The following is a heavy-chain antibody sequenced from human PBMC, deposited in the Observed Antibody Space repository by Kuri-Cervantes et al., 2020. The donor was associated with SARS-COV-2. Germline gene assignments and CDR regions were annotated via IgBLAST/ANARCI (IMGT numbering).Heavy chain of an antibody. CDR1: GYTLTELS. CDR3: AVAAGHYYYMDV. V-gene: IGHV1-24*01. Sequence: ASVKVSCKVSGYTLTELSMHWVRQAPGKGLEWMGGFDPEDGETIYAQKFQGRVTMTEDTSTDTAYMELSSQRSEDTAVYYCAVAAGHYYYMDVWGKGTTVTVSS. D-gene: IGHD6-25*01. J-gene: IGHJ6*03. CDR2: FDPEDGET.